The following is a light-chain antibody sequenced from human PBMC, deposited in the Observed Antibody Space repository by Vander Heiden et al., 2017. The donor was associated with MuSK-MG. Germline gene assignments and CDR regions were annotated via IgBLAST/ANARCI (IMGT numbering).Light chain of an antibody. Sequence: DIQMTQSPSSLSASVGDRVTIICRASQYNSTYVNWYQQKPEKAPKLLIYAASSLQSGVSSTFSGRGSGTDFTLTISSLQPEDAATYYCQQSYGTPYIFGQGTKLEIK. CDR1: QYNSTY. CDR2: AAS. J-gene: IGKJ2*01. V-gene: IGKV1-39*01. CDR3: QQSYGTPYI.